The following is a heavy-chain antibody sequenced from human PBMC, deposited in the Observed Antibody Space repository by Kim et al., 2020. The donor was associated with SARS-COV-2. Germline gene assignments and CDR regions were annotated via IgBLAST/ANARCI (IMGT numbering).Heavy chain of an antibody. D-gene: IGHD3-22*01. CDR2: ISYDGSNK. V-gene: IGHV3-33*05. Sequence: GGSLRLSCAASGFTFSSYGMHWVRQAPGKGLEWVAVISYDGSNKYYADSVKGRFTISRDNSKNTLYLQMNSLRAEDTAVYYCARDLDYYDSSGILDYWG. CDR3: ARDLDYYDSSGILDY. J-gene: IGHJ4*01. CDR1: GFTFSSYG.